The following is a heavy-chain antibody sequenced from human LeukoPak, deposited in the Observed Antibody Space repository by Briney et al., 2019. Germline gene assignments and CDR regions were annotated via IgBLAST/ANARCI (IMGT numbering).Heavy chain of an antibody. V-gene: IGHV4-59*01. J-gene: IGHJ5*02. CDR2: IYYSGST. Sequence: SETLSLTCTVPGGSITSYYWSWIRQPPGEGLEWIGYIYYSGSTNYNPSLKSRVTISVDTSKNQFSLNLSSVTAADTAVYYCARGVVPAAKGWFDPWGQGTLVTVSS. CDR1: GGSITSYY. CDR3: ARGVVPAAKGWFDP. D-gene: IGHD2-2*01.